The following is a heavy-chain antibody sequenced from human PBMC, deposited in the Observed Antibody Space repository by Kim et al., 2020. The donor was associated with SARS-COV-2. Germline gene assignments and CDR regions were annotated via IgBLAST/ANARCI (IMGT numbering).Heavy chain of an antibody. CDR1: GFTFSSYS. V-gene: IGHV3-21*01. CDR3: ARDPGPGFEVEAFDI. CDR2: ISSSSSYI. D-gene: IGHD3-10*01. Sequence: GESLKISCAASGFTFSSYSMNWVRQAPGTGLEWVSSISSSSSYIYYADSVKGRFTISRDNAKNSLYLQMNSLRAEDTAVYYCARDPGPGFEVEAFDIWGQGTMVTVSS. J-gene: IGHJ3*02.